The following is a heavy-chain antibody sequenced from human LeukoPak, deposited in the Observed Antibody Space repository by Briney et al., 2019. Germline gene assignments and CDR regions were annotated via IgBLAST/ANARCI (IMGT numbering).Heavy chain of an antibody. CDR1: GYTFTSCD. CDR2: MNPNSANT. J-gene: IGHJ4*02. CDR3: ARGLGVNSGYYVDY. V-gene: IGHV1-8*01. D-gene: IGHD3-22*01. Sequence: ASVKVSCKASGYTFTSCDINWVRQATGQGLEWMGWMNPNSANTGYALKFQGRVTMTRNTSISTAYMELSSLTSEDTAVYYCARGLGVNSGYYVDYWGQGTLVTVSS.